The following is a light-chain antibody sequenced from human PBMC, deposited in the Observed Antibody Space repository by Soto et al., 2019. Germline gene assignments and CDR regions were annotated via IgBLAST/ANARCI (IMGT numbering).Light chain of an antibody. J-gene: IGKJ5*01. CDR3: QQYGGSPIT. CDR1: QSVTSK. CDR2: GAS. Sequence: EIVLTQSPATLSFSPGDRATLSCGASQSVTSKLAWYQQKPGQAPRLLISGASNRATGIPDRFSGSGSGTDFTLTISRLEPDDFALYFCQQYGGSPITFGLGTRLENK. V-gene: IGKV3-20*01.